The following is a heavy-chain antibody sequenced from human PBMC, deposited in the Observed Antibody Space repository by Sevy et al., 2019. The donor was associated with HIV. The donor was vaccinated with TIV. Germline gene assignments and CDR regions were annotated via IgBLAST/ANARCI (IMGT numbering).Heavy chain of an antibody. V-gene: IGHV4-59*01. CDR3: ARGQYYDSSVYYYGGYYFDY. CDR2: IYYSGST. Sequence: SETLSLTCTVSGGSISSYYWSWIRQPPGKGLEWIGYIYYSGSTNYNPSFKSRVTISVDMSKNQFSLKLSSVTAADTAVYYCARGQYYDSSVYYYGGYYFDYWGQGTLVTVSS. CDR1: GGSISSYY. J-gene: IGHJ4*02. D-gene: IGHD3-22*01.